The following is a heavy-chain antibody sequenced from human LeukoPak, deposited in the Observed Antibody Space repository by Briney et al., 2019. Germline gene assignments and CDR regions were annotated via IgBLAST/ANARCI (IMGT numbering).Heavy chain of an antibody. D-gene: IGHD3-22*01. V-gene: IGHV4-34*01. Sequence: PSETLSLTCAVYGGSFSGYYWSWIRQPPGKGLEWIGSIYYSGSTYYNPSLKSRVTLSVDTSKNQLSLKLSIVTPADRAVYYCARQAQVITIYGMDVWGQGTTVTVSS. CDR3: ARQAQVITIYGMDV. J-gene: IGHJ6*02. CDR2: IYYSGST. CDR1: GGSFSGYY.